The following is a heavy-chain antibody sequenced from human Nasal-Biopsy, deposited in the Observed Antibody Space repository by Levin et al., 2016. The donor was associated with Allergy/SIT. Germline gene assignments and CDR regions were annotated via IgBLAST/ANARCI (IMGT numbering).Heavy chain of an antibody. D-gene: IGHD2-15*01. J-gene: IGHJ5*02. CDR2: IHLTDSDT. CDR1: GDSLNNYW. V-gene: IGHV5-51*01. Sequence: GESLKISCKGSGDSLNNYWIGWVRQMPGQGLEWMGIIHLTDSDTMYSPSVQGQVTISADKSINTAYLQWSSLRPSDTGMYYCTKRARGPPLLTQNWFDPWGQGTLVTVSS. CDR3: TKRARGPPLLTQNWFDP.